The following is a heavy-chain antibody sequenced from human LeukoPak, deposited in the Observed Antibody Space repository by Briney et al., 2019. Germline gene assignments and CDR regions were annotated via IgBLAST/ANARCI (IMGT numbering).Heavy chain of an antibody. Sequence: SEALSLTCTVSGGSISSYYWSWIRQPAGKGLEWIGRIYTSGSTNYNPSLKSRVTMSVDTSKNQFSLKLSSVTAADTAVYYCATIEYSSSWYWTYFDYWGQGTLVTVSS. CDR1: GGSISSYY. CDR3: ATIEYSSSWYWTYFDY. D-gene: IGHD6-13*01. CDR2: IYTSGST. J-gene: IGHJ4*02. V-gene: IGHV4-4*07.